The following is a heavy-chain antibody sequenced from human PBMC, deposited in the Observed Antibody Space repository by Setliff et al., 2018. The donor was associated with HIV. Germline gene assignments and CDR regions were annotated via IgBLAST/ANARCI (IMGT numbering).Heavy chain of an antibody. CDR1: GASISGYY. CDR3: ARVGLRFKYTFDY. J-gene: IGHJ4*02. Sequence: PSETLSLTCNVSGASISGYYWSWIRQPPGKGLEWIGEINPVGRNDNYNPSLNNRAAIVLDTSKNQFSLWLTSVTAADTAVYYCARVGLRFKYTFDYWGQGMLVTVSS. D-gene: IGHD5-12*01. V-gene: IGHV4-34*04. CDR2: INPVGRND.